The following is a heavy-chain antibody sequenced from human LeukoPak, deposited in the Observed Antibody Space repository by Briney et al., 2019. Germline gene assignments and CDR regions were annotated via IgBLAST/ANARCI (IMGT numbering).Heavy chain of an antibody. CDR2: FDPEDGET. Sequence: ASVKVSCKVSGYTLTELSMHWVRQAPGKGLEWMGGFDPEDGETIYAQKFQGRVTMTRDTSTSTVYMELSSLRSEDTAVYYCAARGYSYGPDFDYWGQGTLVTVSS. V-gene: IGHV1-24*01. CDR1: GYTLTELS. CDR3: AARGYSYGPDFDY. D-gene: IGHD5-18*01. J-gene: IGHJ4*02.